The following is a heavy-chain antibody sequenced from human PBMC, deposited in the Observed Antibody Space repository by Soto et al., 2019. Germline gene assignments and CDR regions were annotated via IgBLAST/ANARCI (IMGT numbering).Heavy chain of an antibody. Sequence: ASVKVSCKASAYTFTSYAMHWVRQAPGQRLEGMGWINAGNGNTKYSQKFQGRVTVTKDTSASTAYMELSSLRSEDTAVYYCARELGGWTDYWGQGTLVTVS. J-gene: IGHJ4*01. D-gene: IGHD2-15*01. CDR1: AYTFTSYA. CDR3: ARELGGWTDY. CDR2: INAGNGNT. V-gene: IGHV1-3*01.